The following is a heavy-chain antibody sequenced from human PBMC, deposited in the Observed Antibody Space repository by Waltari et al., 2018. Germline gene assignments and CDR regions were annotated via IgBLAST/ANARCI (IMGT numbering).Heavy chain of an antibody. CDR2: IYTSGST. CDR3: ARSSYYDFWSGYGAFDI. D-gene: IGHD3-3*01. J-gene: IGHJ3*02. V-gene: IGHV4-4*07. CDR1: GGSISSYY. Sequence: QVQLQESGPGLVKPSETLSLTCTVSGGSISSYYWSWIRQPAGKGLEWIGRIYTSGSTYYNPSLKSRVTISVDTSKNQFSLKLSSVTAADTAVYYCARSSYYDFWSGYGAFDIWGQGTMVTVSS.